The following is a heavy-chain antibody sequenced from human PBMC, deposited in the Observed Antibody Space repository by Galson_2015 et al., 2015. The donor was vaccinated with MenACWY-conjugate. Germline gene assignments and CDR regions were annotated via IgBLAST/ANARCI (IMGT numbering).Heavy chain of an antibody. CDR1: GFTFSSYA. V-gene: IGHV3-23*01. CDR2: ISGSGGST. Sequence: SLRLSCAASGFTFSSYAMSWVRQAPGKGLEWVSAISGSGGSTYYADSVKGRFTISRDNSKNTLYLQMNSLRAEDTAVYYCAKYYERSAVAGSRHWYFDLWGRGTLVTVSS. CDR3: AKYYERSAVAGSRHWYFDL. J-gene: IGHJ2*01. D-gene: IGHD6-19*01.